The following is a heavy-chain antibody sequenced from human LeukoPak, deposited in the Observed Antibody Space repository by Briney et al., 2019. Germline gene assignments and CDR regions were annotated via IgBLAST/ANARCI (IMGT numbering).Heavy chain of an antibody. CDR3: AAHSGDYAAFDY. CDR1: GFTFSSYA. CDR2: ISASGGSI. D-gene: IGHD4-17*01. V-gene: IGHV3-23*01. J-gene: IGHJ4*02. Sequence: GGSLRLSCAASGFTFSSYAMSWVRQSPGEGLQWVSTISASGGSIYYTDSVEGRFTISRDNSKNTLYMQMYGLRAEDTAVYYCAAHSGDYAAFDYWGQGTQVTASS.